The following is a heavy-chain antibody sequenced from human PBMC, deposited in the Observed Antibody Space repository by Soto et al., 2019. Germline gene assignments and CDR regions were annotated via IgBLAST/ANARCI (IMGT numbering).Heavy chain of an antibody. V-gene: IGHV4-34*01. CDR2: INHSGST. D-gene: IGHD3-16*01. J-gene: IGHJ6*02. Sequence: SETLSLTCAVYGGSFSGYYWSWIRQPPGKGLEWIGEINHSGSTNYNPSLKSRVTISVDTSKNSLYLQMNSLRDEDTAVYYCARGGGGIGANYYYYGMDVWGQGTTVTVSS. CDR1: GGSFSGYY. CDR3: ARGGGGIGANYYYYGMDV.